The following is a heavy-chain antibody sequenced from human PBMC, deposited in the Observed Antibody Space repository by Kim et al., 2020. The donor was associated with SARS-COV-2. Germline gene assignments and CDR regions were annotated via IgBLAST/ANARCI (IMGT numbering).Heavy chain of an antibody. Sequence: SETLSLTCTVSGGSLSSISYYWGWLRQPPGMGLEWIASIHYSGSTYYNPSRKSRVTISVDTSKNHFSLKPSSVTAAATADYSCVRAWTTAMVNYWGQGT. V-gene: IGHV4-39*07. CDR3: VRAWTTAMVNY. D-gene: IGHD5-18*01. CDR2: IHYSGST. CDR1: GGSLSSISYY. J-gene: IGHJ4*02.